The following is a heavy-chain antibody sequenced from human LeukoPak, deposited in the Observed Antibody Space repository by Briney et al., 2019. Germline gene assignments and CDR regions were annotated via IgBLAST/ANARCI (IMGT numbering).Heavy chain of an antibody. CDR1: GVSISYATYQ. V-gene: IGHV4-61*02. CDR3: ARLLGLLDYVWGSSRSK. Sequence: SQTLSLTCTVSGVSISYATYQRPWIRQSAGKGLEWIGLISKSGTTNYNPSHKSRVTISIDTTKNQFSLKLTSVTAADTAVYYCARLLGLLDYVWGSSRSKWGQGTLVTVSS. J-gene: IGHJ4*02. CDR2: ISKSGTT. D-gene: IGHD3-16*02.